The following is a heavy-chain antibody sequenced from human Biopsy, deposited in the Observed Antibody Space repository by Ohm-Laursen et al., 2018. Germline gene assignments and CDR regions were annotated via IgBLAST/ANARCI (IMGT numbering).Heavy chain of an antibody. V-gene: IGHV1-24*01. D-gene: IGHD1-1*01. CDR1: GYAVTEFS. J-gene: IGHJ4*02. CDR2: FAPESGKT. CDR3: AADINVWNVNY. Sequence: SVKVSCKVSGYAVTEFSMHWVRQAPGKGLEWMGGFAPESGKTIYAQKFQGRVTMTGDTSTDTAYMELSSLRSEDTAVYYCAADINVWNVNYWGQGTQVTVSS.